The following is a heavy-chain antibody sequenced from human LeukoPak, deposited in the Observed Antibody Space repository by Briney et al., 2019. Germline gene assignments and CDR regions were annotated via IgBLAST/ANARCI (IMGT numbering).Heavy chain of an antibody. J-gene: IGHJ4*02. CDR2: INSSSSYT. V-gene: IGHV3-11*06. Sequence: GGSLRLSCAASGFTFSDYYMSWIRQAPGKGLEWVSYINSSSSYTNYADSVKGRFTISRDNAKNSLYLQMNSLRAEDTAVYYCARDHSGSYKYYFDYWGQGTLVTVSS. CDR1: GFTFSDYY. D-gene: IGHD1-26*01. CDR3: ARDHSGSYKYYFDY.